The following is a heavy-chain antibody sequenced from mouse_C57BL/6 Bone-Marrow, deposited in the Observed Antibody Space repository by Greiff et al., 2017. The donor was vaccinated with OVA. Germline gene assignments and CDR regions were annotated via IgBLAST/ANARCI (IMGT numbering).Heavy chain of an antibody. CDR2: IHPNSGST. CDR1: GYTFTSYW. D-gene: IGHD1-1*01. CDR3: ARGHYGRAWFAY. Sequence: VQLQQPGAELVKPGASVKLSCKASGYTFTSYWMHWVKQRPGQGLEWIGMIHPNSGSTNYNEKFKSKATLTVDKSSSTDYMQLSSLTSEDAAVYYCARGHYGRAWFAYWGQGTLVTVSA. J-gene: IGHJ3*01. V-gene: IGHV1-64*01.